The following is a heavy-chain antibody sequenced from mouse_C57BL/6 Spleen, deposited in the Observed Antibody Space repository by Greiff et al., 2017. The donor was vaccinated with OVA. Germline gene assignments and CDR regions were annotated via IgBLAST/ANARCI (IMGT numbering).Heavy chain of an antibody. CDR3: AGAGDYAMDY. CDR2: IDPSDSET. D-gene: IGHD3-3*01. V-gene: IGHV1-52*01. CDR1: GYTFTSYW. Sequence: QVQLQQSGAELVRPGSSVKLSCKASGYTFTSYWMHWVKQRPIQGLEWIGNIDPSDSETHYNQKFKDKATLTVDKSSSTAYLQLSSLTSEDSAVYYCAGAGDYAMDYWGQGTSVTVSS. J-gene: IGHJ4*01.